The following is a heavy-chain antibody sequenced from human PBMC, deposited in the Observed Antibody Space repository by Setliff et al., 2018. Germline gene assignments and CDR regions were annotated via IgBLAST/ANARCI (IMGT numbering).Heavy chain of an antibody. CDR1: GYTFTGYY. CDR3: ARGPFLEWVLYFDY. Sequence: ASVKVSCKASGYTFTGYYMYWVRQAPGQGLEWMGRINPSSGATIYAQKFQGRVTMTSDTSISTAYMELGRLRSDDTAFYFCARGPFLEWVLYFDYWGQGTLVTVSS. V-gene: IGHV1-2*06. D-gene: IGHD3-3*01. CDR2: INPSSGAT. J-gene: IGHJ4*02.